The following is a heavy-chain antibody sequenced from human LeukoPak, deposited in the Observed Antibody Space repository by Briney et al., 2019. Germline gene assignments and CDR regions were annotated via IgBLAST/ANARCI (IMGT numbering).Heavy chain of an antibody. Sequence: SETLSLTCTVSGDSISSSSYYWGWIRQPPGKGLEWAGSIYYTGSTYYNPSLKSRVTISVDTSKNQFSLKLSSVTAADTAVYYCARVGMVRGVITSYYYYGMDVWGQGTTVTVSS. CDR2: IYYTGST. V-gene: IGHV4-39*07. CDR3: ARVGMVRGVITSYYYYGMDV. CDR1: GDSISSSSYY. D-gene: IGHD3-10*01. J-gene: IGHJ6*02.